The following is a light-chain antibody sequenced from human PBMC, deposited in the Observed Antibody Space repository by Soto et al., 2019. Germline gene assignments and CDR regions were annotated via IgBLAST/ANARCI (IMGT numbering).Light chain of an antibody. J-gene: IGKJ5*01. Sequence: DIQITQSPSSLSASVGYEVTITCRACQSIGTWLAWYQHRPGKAPSLLIYDASTLRSGVPSRFSGSGSGTEFTLTISSLQGDDFETYFRHQFDTYPLPFGQGTRLEI. V-gene: IGKV1-5*01. CDR2: DAS. CDR1: QSIGTW. CDR3: HQFDTYPLP.